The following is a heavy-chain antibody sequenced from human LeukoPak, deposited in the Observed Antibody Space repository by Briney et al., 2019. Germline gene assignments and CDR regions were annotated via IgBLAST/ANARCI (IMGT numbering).Heavy chain of an antibody. Sequence: GASVKVSCKASGYTFTGYYMHWVRQAPGQGLEWMGWINPNSGGTNYAQKFQGRVTMTRDTSTSTAYMELSRLRSDDTAVYYCARVPFASSSSRNFDYWGQGTLVTVSS. V-gene: IGHV1-2*02. CDR2: INPNSGGT. CDR3: ARVPFASSSSRNFDY. CDR1: GYTFTGYY. D-gene: IGHD6-6*01. J-gene: IGHJ4*02.